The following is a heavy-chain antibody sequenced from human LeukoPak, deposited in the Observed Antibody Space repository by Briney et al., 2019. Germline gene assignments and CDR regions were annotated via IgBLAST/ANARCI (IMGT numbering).Heavy chain of an antibody. J-gene: IGHJ4*02. CDR3: AKGYYGSGSYPTFDY. D-gene: IGHD3-10*01. CDR1: GFTLDEYA. V-gene: IGHV3-9*01. Sequence: GRSLRLSCAASGFTLDEYAMHWVRQAPGKGLQWVSVISWNSGSIGYADSVKGRFTVSRDNAKNSLYLQMNSLRAEDTAVYYCAKGYYGSGSYPTFDYWGQGTLVTVSS. CDR2: ISWNSGSI.